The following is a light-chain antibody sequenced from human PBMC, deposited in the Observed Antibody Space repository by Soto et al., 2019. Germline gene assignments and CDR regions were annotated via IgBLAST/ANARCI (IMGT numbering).Light chain of an antibody. CDR1: NSDVGGYDY. CDR3: SSYSTSSLWV. CDR2: EVS. J-gene: IGLJ3*02. Sequence: QPVLTQPASVSGSPGQSITISCTGTNSDVGGYDYVSWYQQHPGKAPKFMIYEVSNRPSGVSNRFSGSKSGNTASLTISGLQAEDEAHYYCSSYSTSSLWVFGGGTKVTVL. V-gene: IGLV2-14*03.